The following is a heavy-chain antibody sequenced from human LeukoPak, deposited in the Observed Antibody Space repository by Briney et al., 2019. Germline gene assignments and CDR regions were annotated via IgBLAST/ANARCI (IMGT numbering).Heavy chain of an antibody. CDR3: ARHAQEYGSGINWFDP. CDR1: GGSISSYY. J-gene: IGHJ5*02. Sequence: PSETLSLTCTVSGGSISSYYWSWIRQPPGKGLEWIGYIYYSGSTNYNPSLKSRVTISVDTSKNQFSLKLSSVTAADTAVYYCARHAQEYGSGINWFDPWGQGTLVTVSS. V-gene: IGHV4-59*08. D-gene: IGHD3-10*01. CDR2: IYYSGST.